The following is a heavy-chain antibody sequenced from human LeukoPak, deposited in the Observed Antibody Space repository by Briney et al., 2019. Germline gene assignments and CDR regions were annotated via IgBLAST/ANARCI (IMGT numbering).Heavy chain of an antibody. CDR1: GYTFTGYY. CDR2: INPNRGGT. V-gene: IGHV1-2*02. D-gene: IGHD3-10*01. CDR3: ARFGQNASLVY. J-gene: IGHJ4*02. Sequence: ASVKVSCKASGYTFTGYYMQWVRQAPGQGLEWMGWINPNRGGTNYAQKFQGRVTMTSDTSISTAYMELSRLRSDDTAVYYSARFGQNASLVYWGQGTLVTVSS.